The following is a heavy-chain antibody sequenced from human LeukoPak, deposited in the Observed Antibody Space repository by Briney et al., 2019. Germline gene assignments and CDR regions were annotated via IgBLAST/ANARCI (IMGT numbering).Heavy chain of an antibody. V-gene: IGHV3-9*01. CDR2: ISWSGGGK. CDR1: GFKFDDYA. D-gene: IGHD1-26*01. CDR3: ARESTVGGALQD. J-gene: IGHJ4*02. Sequence: GRSLRLSCAASGFKFDDYAMHWVRQTPGKGLQTVSGISWSGGGKGYEDSVKGRFTISRDTAKNTLFLQMNSLRAEDTAVYYCARESTVGGALQDWGQGALVTVSS.